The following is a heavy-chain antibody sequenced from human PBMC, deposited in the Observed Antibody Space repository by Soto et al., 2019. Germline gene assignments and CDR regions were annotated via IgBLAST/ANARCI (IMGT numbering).Heavy chain of an antibody. CDR2: ISCCGRST. Sequence: EVQLLESGGGVVQPGGSLRLSCEASGFNFKKFAMGWVRQAPGEGLEWVSGISCCGRSTSYADSVKGRFTLARDDSKNTLSLNLNSLRVEDTARYFCAKADGEQWRIPHLDNWGQGTLVTV. V-gene: IGHV3-23*01. J-gene: IGHJ4*02. CDR3: AKADGEQWRIPHLDN. D-gene: IGHD6-19*01. CDR1: GFNFKKFA.